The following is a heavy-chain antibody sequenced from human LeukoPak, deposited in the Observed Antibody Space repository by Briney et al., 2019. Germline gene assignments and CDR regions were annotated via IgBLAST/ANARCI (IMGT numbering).Heavy chain of an antibody. CDR3: AAVPSSSGGTDY. D-gene: IGHD1-1*01. J-gene: IGHJ4*02. V-gene: IGHV1-58*01. CDR2: IVVGSGNA. CDR1: GFTFTSSA. Sequence: SVKVSCKASGFTFTSSAVQWVRQARGQRLEWIGWIVVGSGNANYAQKFQERVTITRDMSTSTAYMELSSLRSEDTAVYYCAAVPSSSGGTDYWGQGTLVTVSS.